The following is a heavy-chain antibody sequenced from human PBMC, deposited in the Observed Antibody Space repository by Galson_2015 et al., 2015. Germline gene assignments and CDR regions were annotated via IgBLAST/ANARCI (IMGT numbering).Heavy chain of an antibody. D-gene: IGHD2-15*01. Sequence: SVKVSCKASGYTFTGYFLHWVRHAPGQGPEWMGRIHPNTGATNYAQNFQGRVTMARDTSITTAYMELTRLTFDDTAVYYCARAHCSGSSCSHPSYNWFDPWGQGTLVTVSS. CDR1: GYTFTGYF. V-gene: IGHV1-2*06. J-gene: IGHJ5*02. CDR2: IHPNTGAT. CDR3: ARAHCSGSSCSHPSYNWFDP.